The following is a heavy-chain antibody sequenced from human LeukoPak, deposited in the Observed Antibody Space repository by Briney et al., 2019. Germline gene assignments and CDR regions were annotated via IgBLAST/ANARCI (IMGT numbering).Heavy chain of an antibody. J-gene: IGHJ4*02. Sequence: SGGSLRLSCAASGFTFSSYEMNWVRQAPGKGLEWVSYISSSGSTIYYADSVKGRFTISRDNAKNSLYLQMNSLRAEDTAVYYCARAGYYYDSSGDWPSGDYWGQGTLVTVSS. CDR2: ISSSGSTI. CDR1: GFTFSSYE. V-gene: IGHV3-48*03. D-gene: IGHD3-22*01. CDR3: ARAGYYYDSSGDWPSGDY.